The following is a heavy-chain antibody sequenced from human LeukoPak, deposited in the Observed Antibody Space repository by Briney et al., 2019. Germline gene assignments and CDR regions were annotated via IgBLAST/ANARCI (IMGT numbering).Heavy chain of an antibody. V-gene: IGHV6-1*01. J-gene: IGHJ4*02. D-gene: IGHD6-13*01. Sequence: SQTLSLTCAISGDSVSSNSVAWNWIRQSPSRGLEWLGRTYYRSKWYNDYAGSVRSRITINPDTSKNQFSLQLNSVTPEDTAVYYCARVRDDSDTSSWYRPFDYWGQGTLVTVSS. CDR2: TYYRSKWYN. CDR3: ARVRDDSDTSSWYRPFDY. CDR1: GDSVSSNSVA.